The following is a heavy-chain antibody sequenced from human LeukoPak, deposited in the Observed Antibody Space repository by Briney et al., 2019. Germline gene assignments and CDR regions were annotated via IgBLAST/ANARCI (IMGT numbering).Heavy chain of an antibody. Sequence: GGSLRLSCAASGFTFSSYAMHWVRQAPGKGLEYVSAISSNGGSTYYANSVKGRFTISRDNSKNTLYLQMGSLRAEDMAVYYCARDADYGDYYTSPWYFDYWGQGTLVTVSS. CDR2: ISSNGGST. CDR3: ARDADYGDYYTSPWYFDY. J-gene: IGHJ4*02. CDR1: GFTFSSYA. V-gene: IGHV3-64*01. D-gene: IGHD4-17*01.